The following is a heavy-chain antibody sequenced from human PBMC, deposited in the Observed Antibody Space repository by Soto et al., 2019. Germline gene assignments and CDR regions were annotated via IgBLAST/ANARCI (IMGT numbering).Heavy chain of an antibody. Sequence: PGGSLRLSCAASGFTFSSYAMKWVRQAPGKGLEWVSLVSESGTPTYYADSVKGRFTISRDNSKNTLSLQMNSLRVEDTAVYYCVSEGGDSSSLVDNYFAYWGQGALVTVSS. CDR1: GFTFSSYA. V-gene: IGHV3-23*01. CDR2: VSESGTPT. D-gene: IGHD1-26*01. J-gene: IGHJ4*02. CDR3: VSEGGDSSSLVDNYFAY.